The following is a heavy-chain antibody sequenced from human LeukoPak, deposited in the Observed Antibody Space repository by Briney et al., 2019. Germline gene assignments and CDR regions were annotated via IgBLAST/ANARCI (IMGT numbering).Heavy chain of an antibody. J-gene: IGHJ4*02. Sequence: SVNVSCKASGGTFSSYAISWVRQAPGQGPEWMGRIIPILDFANYAQKFQGRVTITADKSTSTAYMELSNLRSEDTAVYYCAVGSSSYYTHYLGYWGQGTLVTVSS. CDR1: GGTFSSYA. CDR3: AVGSSSYYTHYLGY. CDR2: IIPILDFA. D-gene: IGHD3-22*01. V-gene: IGHV1-69*04.